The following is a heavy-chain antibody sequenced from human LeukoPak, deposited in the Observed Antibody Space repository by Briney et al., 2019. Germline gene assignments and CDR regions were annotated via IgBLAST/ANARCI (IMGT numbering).Heavy chain of an antibody. D-gene: IGHD6-19*01. J-gene: IGHJ4*02. CDR3: ARGTLYSGWSYYFDS. CDR1: GGLIPISTYY. V-gene: IGHV4-39*07. CDR2: VYYSGTT. Sequence: SETLSLTCTVSGGLIPISTYYWGWIRQPPGKGLEWIGSVYYSGTTKYNPSLKSRVTISVDTLKNKFSLKLISVIAADTAVYYCARGTLYSGWSYYFDSWGQGTLVPVSS.